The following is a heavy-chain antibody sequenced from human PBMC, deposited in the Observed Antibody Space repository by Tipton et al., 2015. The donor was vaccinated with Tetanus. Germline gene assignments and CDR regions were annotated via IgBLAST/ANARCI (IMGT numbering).Heavy chain of an antibody. D-gene: IGHD2-15*01. J-gene: IGHJ4*02. CDR2: SWYDGTDQ. Sequence: AASGFIFSSYGIHWVRQAPGKGLEWVAVSWYDGTDQYYADSVKGRFTLSRDNSKNTLYLQMNSLRAEDTALYYCAREADCSGGSCFSGDFDNWGQGTQVTASS. V-gene: IGHV3-33*01. CDR3: AREADCSGGSCFSGDFDN. CDR1: GFIFSSYG.